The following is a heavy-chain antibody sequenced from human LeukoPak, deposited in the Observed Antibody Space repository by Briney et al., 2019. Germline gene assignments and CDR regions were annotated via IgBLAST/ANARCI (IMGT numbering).Heavy chain of an antibody. CDR2: ISAYNGNT. D-gene: IGHD4-17*01. CDR3: ARDIVKDYGDYAGGGY. CDR1: GYTFTSYG. J-gene: IGHJ4*02. Sequence: ASVKVSCKALGYTFTSYGISWVRQAPGQGLEWMGWISAYNGNTNYAQKLQGRVTMTTYTSTSTAYMELRSLRSDDTAVYYCARDIVKDYGDYAGGGYWGQGTLVTVSS. V-gene: IGHV1-18*01.